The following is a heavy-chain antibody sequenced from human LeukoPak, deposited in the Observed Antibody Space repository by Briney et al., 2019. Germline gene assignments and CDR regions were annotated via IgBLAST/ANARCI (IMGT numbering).Heavy chain of an antibody. D-gene: IGHD4-23*01. J-gene: IGHJ4*02. CDR3: ARDAYGGNEGLGY. CDR2: IYTSGST. CDR1: GGSISSGGYY. Sequence: PSQTLSLTCTVSGGSISSGGYYWSWIRQPAGKGLEWIGRIYTSGSTYYNPSLKSRVTISVDTSKNQFSLKLSSVTAADTAVYYCARDAYGGNEGLGYWGQGTLVTVSS. V-gene: IGHV4-61*02.